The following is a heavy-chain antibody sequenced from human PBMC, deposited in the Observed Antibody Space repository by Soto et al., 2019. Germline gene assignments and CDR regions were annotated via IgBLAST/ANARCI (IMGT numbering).Heavy chain of an antibody. V-gene: IGHV5-51*01. CDR3: ARRGVYDPRSAAFDI. J-gene: IGHJ3*02. CDR1: GYSFSNYW. Sequence: PGESLKISCKGSGYSFSNYWIGWVRQMPGKGLEYMGIIYPGDSDTRYSPSFEGQVTISADKSISTAYLQWSSLKASDIAMYYCARRGVYDPRSAAFDIWGQGTLVTVSS. D-gene: IGHD5-12*01. CDR2: IYPGDSDT.